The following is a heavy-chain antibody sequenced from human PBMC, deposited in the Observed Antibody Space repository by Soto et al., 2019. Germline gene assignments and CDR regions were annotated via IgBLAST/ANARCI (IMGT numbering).Heavy chain of an antibody. CDR1: GYTFITYD. CDR2: MNPNNGNA. V-gene: IGHV1-8*01. CDR3: ARRKDLSGPNYFDS. J-gene: IGHJ4*02. Sequence: QVQLVQSGAEVKKPGASVTVSCTASGYTFITYDINWVRQAAGQGLEWMGWMNPNNGNAGYAQKFQGRVTMTRNTSISTAYMELSSLRFDDTAVYFCARRKDLSGPNYFDSWGQGSLVTVSS.